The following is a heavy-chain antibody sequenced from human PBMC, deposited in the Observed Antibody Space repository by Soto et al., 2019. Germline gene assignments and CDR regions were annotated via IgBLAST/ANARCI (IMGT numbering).Heavy chain of an antibody. CDR2: IKSNSHGGTT. CDR1: AVTFREAW. D-gene: IGHD3-10*01. J-gene: IGHJ6*02. V-gene: IGHV3-15*07. Sequence: EVQVVESGGDLVKPGGSLRLSCEASAVTFREAWVNWVRQAPGKALEWVGRIKSNSHGGTTEYAAPLKGRFSISRDDSKNTVYLQMNSLKTDDTAVYYCTADMVRGLADGMDVWGQGTTVTVSS. CDR3: TADMVRGLADGMDV.